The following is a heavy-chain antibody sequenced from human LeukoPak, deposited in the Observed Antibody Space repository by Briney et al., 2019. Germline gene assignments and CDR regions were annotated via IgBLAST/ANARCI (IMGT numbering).Heavy chain of an antibody. CDR1: GYTFTGYY. CDR2: INPNTGGT. D-gene: IGHD3-10*01. V-gene: IGHV1-2*02. CDR3: ARHTLYGSGSYYVYYFDY. Sequence: ASVKVSCRASGYTFTGYYIHWVRQAPGQAPEWMGWINPNTGGTSYAQKFQGRVTMTRDTSTSAAYMELRSLRSDDTAVYYCARHTLYGSGSYYVYYFDYWGQGTLVTVSS. J-gene: IGHJ4*02.